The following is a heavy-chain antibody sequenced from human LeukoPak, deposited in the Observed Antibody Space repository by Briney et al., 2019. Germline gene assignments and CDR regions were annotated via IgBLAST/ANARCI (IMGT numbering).Heavy chain of an antibody. J-gene: IGHJ4*02. CDR1: GFTFSSYA. D-gene: IGHD3-10*01. CDR2: ISGSGGST. V-gene: IGHV3-23*01. Sequence: GGSLRLSCAASGFTFSSYAMSWVRQAPGKGLEWVSAISGSGGSTYYADSVKGRFTISRDNAKNTLYLQMNSLRAEDTALYYCARDRGDYGSGSYSEIDYWGQGTLVTVSS. CDR3: ARDRGDYGSGSYSEIDY.